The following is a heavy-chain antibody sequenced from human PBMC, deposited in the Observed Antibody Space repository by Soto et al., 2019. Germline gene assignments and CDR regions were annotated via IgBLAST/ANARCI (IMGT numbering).Heavy chain of an antibody. V-gene: IGHV4-39*01. CDR1: GGSISSSSYY. J-gene: IGHJ4*02. CDR2: IYYSGST. D-gene: IGHD6-13*01. CDR3: ARHTPQQPFDY. Sequence: QLQLQESGPGLVKPSETLSLTCTVSGGSISSSSYYWGWIRQPPGKGLEWIGSIYYSGSTYYNPSLKSRVTISVDTSKNQFSLKLSSVTAADTAVYYCARHTPQQPFDYWGQGTLVTVSS.